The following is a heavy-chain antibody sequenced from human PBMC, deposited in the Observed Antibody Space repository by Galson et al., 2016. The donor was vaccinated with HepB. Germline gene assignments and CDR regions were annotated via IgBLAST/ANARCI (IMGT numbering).Heavy chain of an antibody. CDR2: IYHSGST. V-gene: IGHV4-38-2*01. CDR1: GYSISSGYQ. Sequence: ETLSLTCAVSGYSISSGYQWGWIRQPPGKGLEWIGSIYHSGSTYYNPSLQSQVTISVDTSKNQFSLKLSSVTAADTAVYYCARGSLWYDYWGQGTLVTVSS. J-gene: IGHJ4*02. D-gene: IGHD6-13*01. CDR3: ARGSLWYDY.